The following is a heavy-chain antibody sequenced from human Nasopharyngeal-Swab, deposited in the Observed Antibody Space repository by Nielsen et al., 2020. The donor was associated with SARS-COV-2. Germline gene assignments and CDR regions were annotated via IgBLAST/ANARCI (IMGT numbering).Heavy chain of an antibody. Sequence: WVRQAPGQGLEWMGGIIPIFGTANYAQKFQGRVTITADKSTSTAYMELSSLRSEDTAVYYCARIIVATNYYYYGMDVWGQGTTVTVSS. V-gene: IGHV1-69*06. D-gene: IGHD5-12*01. CDR3: ARIIVATNYYYYGMDV. CDR2: IIPIFGTA. J-gene: IGHJ6*02.